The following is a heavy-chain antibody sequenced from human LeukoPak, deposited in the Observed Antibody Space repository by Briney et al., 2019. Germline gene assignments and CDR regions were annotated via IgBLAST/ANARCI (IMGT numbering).Heavy chain of an antibody. CDR1: GGSISSGGYY. CDR3: ARGSRFLEWLWGAFQWDYGMDV. CDR2: IYYSGST. V-gene: IGHV4-31*03. J-gene: IGHJ6*02. Sequence: SQTLSLTCTVSGGSISSGGYYWSWIRQHPGKGLEWIGYIYYSGSTYYNPSLKSRVTISVDTSKNQFSLKLSSVTAADTAVYYCARGSRFLEWLWGAFQWDYGMDVWGQGTTVTVSS. D-gene: IGHD3-3*01.